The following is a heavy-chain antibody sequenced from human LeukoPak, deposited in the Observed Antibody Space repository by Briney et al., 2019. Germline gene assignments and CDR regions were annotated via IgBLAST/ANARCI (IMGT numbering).Heavy chain of an antibody. D-gene: IGHD5-12*01. CDR1: GFTFSGSA. CDR2: IRTKLNSYAT. V-gene: IGHV3-73*01. Sequence: PGGSLRLSCAASGFTFSGSAMHWVRQASGKGLEWVGHIRTKLNSYATAYAASVKGRFTVSRDDSENTAYLQMDSLKTEDTAVYYCASGYDLSFFYYWGQGTLVTASS. J-gene: IGHJ4*02. CDR3: ASGYDLSFFYY.